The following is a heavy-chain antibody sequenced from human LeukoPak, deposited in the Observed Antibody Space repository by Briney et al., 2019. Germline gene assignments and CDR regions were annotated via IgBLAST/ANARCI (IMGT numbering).Heavy chain of an antibody. Sequence: PSETLSLTCTVSGGSISRYYWSWIRPPPGKGLEWIGYIYCSGSTNYNPSIKSLVTISVDTSKNQFSLKLSSVTAADTAVYYCARGYGSGLWFDPWGQGTLVTVSS. V-gene: IGHV4-59*12. CDR2: IYCSGST. CDR3: ARGYGSGLWFDP. D-gene: IGHD3-10*01. J-gene: IGHJ5*02. CDR1: GGSISRYY.